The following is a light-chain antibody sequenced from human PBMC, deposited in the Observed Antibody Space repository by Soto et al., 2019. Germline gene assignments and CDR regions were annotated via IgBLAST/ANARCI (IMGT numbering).Light chain of an antibody. Sequence: DIQMTQSPSTLSASVGDRVTITCRASHSIIGFLAWYQQKPGKAPKVLIYKASNLESGVPSRFSGSGSGTEFTLTISSLQPDDFATYYCQQYKSFSLTFGGGTKVDIK. CDR1: HSIIGF. V-gene: IGKV1-5*03. J-gene: IGKJ4*01. CDR3: QQYKSFSLT. CDR2: KAS.